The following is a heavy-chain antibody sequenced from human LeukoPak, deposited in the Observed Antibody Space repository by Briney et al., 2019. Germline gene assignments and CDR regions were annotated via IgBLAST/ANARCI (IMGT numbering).Heavy chain of an antibody. J-gene: IGHJ4*02. CDR1: GYSISSGYY. CDR3: ARAGLAVAGTVGY. CDR2: IYHSGST. D-gene: IGHD6-19*01. V-gene: IGHV4-38-2*02. Sequence: SETLSLTCTVSGYSISSGYYWGWIRQPPGKGLDWIGSIYHSGSTYYNPSLKSRVTISVDTSKNQFSLKLSSVTAADTAVYYCARAGLAVAGTVGYWGQGTLVTVSS.